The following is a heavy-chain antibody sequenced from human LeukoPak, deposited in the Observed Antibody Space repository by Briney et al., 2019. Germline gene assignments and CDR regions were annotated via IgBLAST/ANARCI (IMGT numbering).Heavy chain of an antibody. CDR2: IIPIFGTA. CDR1: GGTFSSYA. Sequence: SVKVSCKAPGGTFSSYAISWVRQAPGQGLEWMGRIIPIFGTANYAQKFQGRVTITTDESTSTAYMELSSLRSEDTAVYYCARAYCGGDCYPFFDYWGQGTLVTVSS. CDR3: ARAYCGGDCYPFFDY. D-gene: IGHD2-21*02. J-gene: IGHJ4*02. V-gene: IGHV1-69*05.